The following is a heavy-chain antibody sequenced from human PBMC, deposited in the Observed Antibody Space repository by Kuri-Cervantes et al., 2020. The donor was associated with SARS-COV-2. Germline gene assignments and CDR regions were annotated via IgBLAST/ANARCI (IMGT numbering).Heavy chain of an antibody. CDR2: ISSSSSTI. CDR3: ARHMSKGQLLVRGWFDP. Sequence: LSLTSAASGFTFSSYSMNWVRRAPGKGLEGVSYISSSSSTIYYAESVKGRVTIPRDNAKNTLYLQMNSLRAEDTAVYYCARHMSKGQLLVRGWFDPWGQGTLVTVSS. D-gene: IGHD6-19*01. CDR1: GFTFSSYS. V-gene: IGHV3-48*01. J-gene: IGHJ5*02.